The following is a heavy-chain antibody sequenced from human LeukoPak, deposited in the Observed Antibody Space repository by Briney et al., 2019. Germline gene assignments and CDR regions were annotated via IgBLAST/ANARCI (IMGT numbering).Heavy chain of an antibody. CDR3: ARTRGEFDY. Sequence: SETLSLTCTVSGGSISSGGYYWSWIRQPPGKGLEWIGEINHSGSTNYNPSLKSRVTISVDTSKNQFSLKLSSVTAADTAVYYCARTRGEFDYWGQGTLVTVSS. CDR2: INHSGST. J-gene: IGHJ4*02. D-gene: IGHD3-10*01. CDR1: GGSISSGGYY. V-gene: IGHV4-39*07.